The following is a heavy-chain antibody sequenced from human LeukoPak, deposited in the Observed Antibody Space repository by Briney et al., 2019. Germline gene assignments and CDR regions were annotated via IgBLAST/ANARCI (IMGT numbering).Heavy chain of an antibody. CDR2: IHITGST. V-gene: IGHV4-4*07. D-gene: IGHD2-21*02. J-gene: IGHJ3*02. CDR1: GCSIGTYY. Sequence: SETLSLTCTVSGCSIGTYYWSWIRQPAGQGLEWIGRIHITGSTNYNPSLKSRVAMSLDTSKNQFFLKLNSLTAADTAVYYCARVGLLAFDIWGQGTMVTVSS. CDR3: ARVGLLAFDI.